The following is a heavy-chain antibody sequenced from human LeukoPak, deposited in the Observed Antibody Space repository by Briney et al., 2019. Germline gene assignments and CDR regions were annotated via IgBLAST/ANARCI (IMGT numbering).Heavy chain of an antibody. Sequence: SETLSLTCTVSGGSISSSSYYWGWIRQPPGKGLEWIGSIYYSGSTYYNPSLKSRVTISVDTSKNQFSLKLSSVTAADTAVYYCARDKGADWGPYYFDYWGQGTLVTVSS. CDR2: IYYSGST. V-gene: IGHV4-39*07. D-gene: IGHD7-27*01. J-gene: IGHJ4*02. CDR1: GGSISSSSYY. CDR3: ARDKGADWGPYYFDY.